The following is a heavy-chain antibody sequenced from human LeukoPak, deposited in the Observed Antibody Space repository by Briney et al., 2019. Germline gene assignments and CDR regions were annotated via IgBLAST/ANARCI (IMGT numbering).Heavy chain of an antibody. CDR2: ISAYNGNT. CDR1: GYTFTSCG. J-gene: IGHJ5*02. Sequence: GASVKVSCKASGYTFTSCGISWVRQTPGQGLEWMGWISAYNGNTNYAQKLQGRVTMTTDTSTSTAYMELRSLRSDDTAVYYCARVAYYYDSSGWGDWFDPWGQGTVVTVSS. D-gene: IGHD3-22*01. CDR3: ARVAYYYDSSGWGDWFDP. V-gene: IGHV1-18*01.